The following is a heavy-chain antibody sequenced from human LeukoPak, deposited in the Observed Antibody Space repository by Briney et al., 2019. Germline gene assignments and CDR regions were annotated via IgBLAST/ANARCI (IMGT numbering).Heavy chain of an antibody. Sequence: SETLSLTCAVYGGSFSGYYWSWIRQPPGKGLEWIGEINHSGSTNYNPSLKGRVTISIDTSKNQFSLKLTSVTAADTAVYYCARHQLRGFLDDYWGQGTLVTVSS. V-gene: IGHV4-34*01. CDR1: GGSFSGYY. CDR2: INHSGST. CDR3: ARHQLRGFLDDY. D-gene: IGHD3-10*01. J-gene: IGHJ4*02.